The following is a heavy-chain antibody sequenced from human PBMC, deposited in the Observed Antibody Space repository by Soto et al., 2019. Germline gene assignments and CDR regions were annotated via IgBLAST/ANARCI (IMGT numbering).Heavy chain of an antibody. J-gene: IGHJ6*02. V-gene: IGHV3-49*03. CDR2: IRSKAYGATT. CDR3: ARDLASSDNGDFYGMDG. Sequence: LRLSCVASGFTFGDYTMSWFRQAPGGGLEWVSFIRSKAYGATTEYAASVKGRFTISRDDSKSIAYLQMNSLKSEDTAVYYCARDLASSDNGDFYGMDGWGQGTTVTVSS. CDR1: GFTFGDYT. D-gene: IGHD4-17*01.